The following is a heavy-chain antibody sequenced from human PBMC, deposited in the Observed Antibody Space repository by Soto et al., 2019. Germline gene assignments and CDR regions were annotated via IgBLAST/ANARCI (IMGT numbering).Heavy chain of an antibody. CDR1: GGSITSGGYS. D-gene: IGHD1-26*01. CDR3: ARGRGSYSAGFDY. Sequence: SETLSLTCAVFGGSITSGGYSWSWIRQPPGKGLEWIGYIFRSGSTSYTPSLKSRVTISLDRSKNQFSLNLSSVTAADTAVYFCARGRGSYSAGFDYWGQGALGTVS. CDR2: IFRSGST. V-gene: IGHV4-30-2*01. J-gene: IGHJ4*02.